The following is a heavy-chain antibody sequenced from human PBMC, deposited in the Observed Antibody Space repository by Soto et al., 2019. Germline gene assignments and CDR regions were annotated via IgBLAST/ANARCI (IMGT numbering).Heavy chain of an antibody. CDR1: GFTFRIYS. J-gene: IGHJ4*02. D-gene: IGHD5-18*01. CDR2: ISSSSSYI. V-gene: IGHV3-21*01. CDR3: ASRGYSYGLVDY. Sequence: GALRLSCAASGFTFRIYSITCVRQAPGKGLEWVSSISSSSSYIYYADSVKGRFTISRDNAKNSLYLQMNSLRDEDTAVYYCASRGYSYGLVDYWGQGTLVTVSS.